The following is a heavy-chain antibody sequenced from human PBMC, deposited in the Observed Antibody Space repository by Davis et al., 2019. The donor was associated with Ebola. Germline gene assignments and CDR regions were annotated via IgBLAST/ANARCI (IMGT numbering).Heavy chain of an antibody. J-gene: IGHJ6*04. D-gene: IGHD6-13*01. V-gene: IGHV4-59*01. CDR1: GGSISSYY. Sequence: GSLRLSCTVSGGSISSYYWSWIRQPPGKGLEWIGYIYYSGSTNYNPSLKSRVTISVDTSKNQFSLKLSSVTAADTAVYYCARGPDSSSREPYYYYGMDVWGKGTTVTVSS. CDR2: IYYSGST. CDR3: ARGPDSSSREPYYYYGMDV.